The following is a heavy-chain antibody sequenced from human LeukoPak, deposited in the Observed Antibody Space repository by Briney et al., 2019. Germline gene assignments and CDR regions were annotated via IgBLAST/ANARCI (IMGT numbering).Heavy chain of an antibody. Sequence: SETLSLTCTVSGGSISSYYWSWIRQPSGKGLEWIGYIYYSGSTNYNPSLKSRVTISVDTSKNQFSLKLSSVTAADTAVYYCARHTAMAHFDYWGQGTLVTVSS. CDR2: IYYSGST. CDR1: GGSISSYY. CDR3: ARHTAMAHFDY. J-gene: IGHJ4*02. V-gene: IGHV4-59*01. D-gene: IGHD5-18*01.